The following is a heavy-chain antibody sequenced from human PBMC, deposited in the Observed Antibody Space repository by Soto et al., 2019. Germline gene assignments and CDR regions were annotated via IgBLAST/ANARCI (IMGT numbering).Heavy chain of an antibody. Sequence: AGGSLRLSCAASGFTFSTFAMNWVRQAPGKGLEWVSTISGSGGGTYSGDSVKGRFTISRDNSKNTLYLQMNSLRAEDTAVYYCAKATAAAFTTQIVLGHYFYGMDVWGQGTTVTVSS. J-gene: IGHJ6*02. CDR3: AKATAAAFTTQIVLGHYFYGMDV. V-gene: IGHV3-23*01. CDR1: GFTFSTFA. CDR2: ISGSGGGT. D-gene: IGHD2-21*01.